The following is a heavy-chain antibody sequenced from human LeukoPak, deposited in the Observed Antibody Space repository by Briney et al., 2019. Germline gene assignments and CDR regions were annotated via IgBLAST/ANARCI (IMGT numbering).Heavy chain of an antibody. CDR1: GFTFSNFG. CDR2: ISSSGSTI. D-gene: IGHD3-10*02. J-gene: IGHJ6*04. CDR3: AELGITMIGGV. Sequence: GGSLRLSCAASGFTFSNFGMNWVRQAPGKGLEWVSYISSSGSTIYYADSVKGRFTISRDNAKNSLYLQMNSLRAEDTAVYYCAELGITMIGGVWGKGTTVTISS. V-gene: IGHV3-48*04.